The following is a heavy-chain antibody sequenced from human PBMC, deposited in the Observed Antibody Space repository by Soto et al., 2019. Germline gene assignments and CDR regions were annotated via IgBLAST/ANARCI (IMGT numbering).Heavy chain of an antibody. V-gene: IGHV5-51*01. CDR3: ARQVYHYDTYSFGY. D-gene: IGHD3-22*01. CDR1: GYTFTSYW. Sequence: GESLKISCKASGYTFTSYWVGWVRQMPGKGLEWMGIIYPSNSETRFSPSFQGQVTLSADKSIFTAYLQWSSLKASDTAMYYCARQVYHYDTYSFGYCGQGTLVSVSS. J-gene: IGHJ4*02. CDR2: IYPSNSET.